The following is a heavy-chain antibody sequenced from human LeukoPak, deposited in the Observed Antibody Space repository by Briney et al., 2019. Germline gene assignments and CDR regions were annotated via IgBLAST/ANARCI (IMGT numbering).Heavy chain of an antibody. D-gene: IGHD6-6*01. CDR1: GGSISSGGYS. J-gene: IGHJ6*03. CDR3: ARGAARPIYYYYYYMNV. Sequence: SETLSLTCAVSGGSISSGGYSWSWIRQPPGKGLEWIGYIYHSGSTYYNPSLKSRVTISVDTSKNQFSLKLSSVTAADTAVYYCARGAARPIYYYYYYMNVWGKGTTVTVSS. V-gene: IGHV4-30-2*01. CDR2: IYHSGST.